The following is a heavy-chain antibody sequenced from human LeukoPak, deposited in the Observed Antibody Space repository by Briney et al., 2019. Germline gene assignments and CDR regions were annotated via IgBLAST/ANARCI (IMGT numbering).Heavy chain of an antibody. V-gene: IGHV3-48*03. Sequence: PGGSLRLSCAASGFTFSSYEMNWVRQAPGKGLEWVSYISSSGSTIYYADSLKGRFTISRDNAKNSLYLQMNSLRAEDTAVYYCARVRIGAFDIWGQGTMVTVSS. CDR1: GFTFSSYE. J-gene: IGHJ3*02. D-gene: IGHD2/OR15-2a*01. CDR3: ARVRIGAFDI. CDR2: ISSSGSTI.